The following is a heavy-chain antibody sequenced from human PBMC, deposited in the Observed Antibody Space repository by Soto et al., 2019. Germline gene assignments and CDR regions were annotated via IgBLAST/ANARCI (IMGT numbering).Heavy chain of an antibody. CDR1: GYTFTSYA. CDR3: ARARRDRIAVAAFDY. Sequence: ASVKVSCKASGYTFTSYAMHWVRQAPGQRLEWMGWINAGNSNTKYSQKFQGRVTITRDTSASTAYMELSSLRSEDTAVYYCARARRDRIAVAAFDYWGQGTLVTVSS. V-gene: IGHV1-3*01. CDR2: INAGNSNT. D-gene: IGHD6-19*01. J-gene: IGHJ4*02.